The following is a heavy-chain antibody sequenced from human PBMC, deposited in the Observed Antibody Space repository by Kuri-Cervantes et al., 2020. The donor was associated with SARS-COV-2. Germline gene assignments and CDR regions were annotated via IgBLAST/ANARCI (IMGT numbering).Heavy chain of an antibody. V-gene: IGHV1-8*01. Sequence: ASVKVSCKASGYTFTSYDINWVRQATGQGLEWMGWMNPNSGNTGYAQKFQGRVTMTRNTSISTAYMELSSLRAEDTAVYYCARDDVEMATITSFDYWGQGTLVTVSS. D-gene: IGHD5-24*01. CDR1: GYTFTSYD. J-gene: IGHJ4*02. CDR3: ARDDVEMATITSFDY. CDR2: MNPNSGNT.